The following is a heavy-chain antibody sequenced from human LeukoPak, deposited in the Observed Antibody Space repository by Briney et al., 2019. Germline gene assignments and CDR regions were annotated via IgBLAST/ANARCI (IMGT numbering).Heavy chain of an antibody. V-gene: IGHV1-46*01. D-gene: IGHD3-9*01. CDR2: INPSGGST. J-gene: IGHJ3*02. CDR3: AAGGDILTGYDALDI. CDR1: GGTFTSYY. Sequence: ASVKVSCKASGGTFTSYYMHWVRQAPGQGLEWMGIINPSGGSTSYAQKFQGRVTMTRDTSTSTVYMELSSLRSEDTAVYYCAAGGDILTGYDALDIWGQGTMVTVSS.